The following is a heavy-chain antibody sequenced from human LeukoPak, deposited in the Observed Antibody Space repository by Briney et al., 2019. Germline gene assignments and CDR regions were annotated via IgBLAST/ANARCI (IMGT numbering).Heavy chain of an antibody. J-gene: IGHJ4*02. Sequence: SETLSLTCTVSGGSISTYYWSWIRQPPGKGLEWIGYIYYSGSTSFNPSLKSRVTISVDTSKNQFSLKLTSVTAADTAVYFCARQGRAYSSIHLFDYWGQGTLVTVSS. CDR1: GGSISTYY. D-gene: IGHD6-19*01. CDR3: ARQGRAYSSIHLFDY. CDR2: IYYSGST. V-gene: IGHV4-59*01.